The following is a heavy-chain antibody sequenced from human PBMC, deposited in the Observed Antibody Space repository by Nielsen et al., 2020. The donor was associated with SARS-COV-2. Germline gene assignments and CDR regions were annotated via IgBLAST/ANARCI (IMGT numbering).Heavy chain of an antibody. J-gene: IGHJ6*02. CDR1: GFTFSSYS. V-gene: IGHV3-21*01. CDR3: ARGSSWYYYYYGMDV. D-gene: IGHD6-13*01. CDR2: ISSSSSYI. Sequence: GGSLRLSCAASGFTFSSYSMNWVRQAPGKGLEWVSSISSSSSYIYYADSVKGRFTISRDNSKNTLYLQMNSLRAEDTAVYYRARGSSWYYYYYGMDVWGQGTTVTVSS.